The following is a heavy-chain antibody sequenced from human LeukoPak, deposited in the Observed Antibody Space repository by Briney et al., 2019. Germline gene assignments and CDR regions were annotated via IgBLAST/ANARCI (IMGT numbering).Heavy chain of an antibody. D-gene: IGHD2-2*02. CDR1: GFTFSSYA. CDR3: ARDNYPKTYCSRTSCYMNWFDP. CDR2: ISYDGSIK. J-gene: IGHJ5*02. V-gene: IGHV3-30*01. Sequence: PGGSLRLSCAASGFTFSSYAMHWVRQAPGKGLEWVAVISYDGSIKYYADSVKGRFTISRDNSKNTLYLQMNSLRAEDTAVYYCARDNYPKTYCSRTSCYMNWFDPWGQGTLVTVSS.